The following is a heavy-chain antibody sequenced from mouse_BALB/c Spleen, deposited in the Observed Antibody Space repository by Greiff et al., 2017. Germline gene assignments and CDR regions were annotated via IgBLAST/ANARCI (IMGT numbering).Heavy chain of an antibody. V-gene: IGHV2-6-7*01. J-gene: IGHJ4*01. D-gene: IGHD2-14*01. CDR1: GFSLTGYG. CDR3: ARGKRYDDYYAMDY. CDR2: IWGDGST. Sequence: VKVVESGPGLVAPSQSLSITCTVSGFSLTGYGVNWVRQPPGKGLEWLGMIWGDGSTDYNSALKSRLSISKDNSKSQVFLKMNSLQTDDTARYYCARGKRYDDYYAMDYWGQGTSVTVSS.